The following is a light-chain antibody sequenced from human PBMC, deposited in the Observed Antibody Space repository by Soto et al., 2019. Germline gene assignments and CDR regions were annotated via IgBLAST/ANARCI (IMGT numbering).Light chain of an antibody. CDR2: DAS. Sequence: DFQMTQSPSTLSASVGDKVTMTCRASQSIGSWLARYQQKPGKAPKVLIYDASGLESGVPSRFSGSGSGTEFTLTISSLQPDDFATYYCKKYNSYLGKGTRLEIK. CDR1: QSIGSW. J-gene: IGKJ5*01. CDR3: KKYNSY. V-gene: IGKV1-5*01.